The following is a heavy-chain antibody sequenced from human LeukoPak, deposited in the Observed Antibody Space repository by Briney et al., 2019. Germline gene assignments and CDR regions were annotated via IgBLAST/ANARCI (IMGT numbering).Heavy chain of an antibody. D-gene: IGHD2-2*01. J-gene: IGHJ6*04. Sequence: SETLSLTCTVSGGSISSGDYYWSWIRQPPGKGLEWIGYIYYSGSTYYNPSLKSRVTISVDTSKNQFSLKLSSVTAADTAVYYCAREGRYQLLSYYYGMDVRGKGTTVTVSS. CDR3: AREGRYQLLSYYYGMDV. V-gene: IGHV4-30-4*01. CDR1: GGSISSGDYY. CDR2: IYYSGST.